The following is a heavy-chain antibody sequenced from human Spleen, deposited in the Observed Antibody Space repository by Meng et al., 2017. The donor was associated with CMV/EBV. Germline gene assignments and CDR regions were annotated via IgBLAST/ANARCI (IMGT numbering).Heavy chain of an antibody. CDR1: GFTFSRDS. CDR3: ARTWNLGFDY. J-gene: IGHJ4*02. CDR2: ISGSSSAM. V-gene: IGHV3-48*04. Sequence: GESLKISCAASGFTFSRDSMNWVRRAPGKGLEWISYISGSSSAMYYADSVKGRFTISRDNPKNSLYLEMNSLRAEDTAVYYCARTWNLGFDYWGQGTLVTVSS. D-gene: IGHD1-1*01.